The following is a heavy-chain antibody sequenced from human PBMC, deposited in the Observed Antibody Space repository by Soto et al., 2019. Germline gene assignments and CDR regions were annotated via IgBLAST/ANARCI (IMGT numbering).Heavy chain of an antibody. CDR3: ARRIVGATFEYYFDY. Sequence: ASVKVSCKASGYTFTSYGISWVRQAPGQGLEWMGWISAYNGNTNYAQKLQGRVTMTTDTSTSTAYMELRSLRSDDTAVYYCARRIVGATFEYYFDYWGQGTLVTVSS. CDR1: GYTFTSYG. CDR2: ISAYNGNT. D-gene: IGHD1-26*01. J-gene: IGHJ4*02. V-gene: IGHV1-18*01.